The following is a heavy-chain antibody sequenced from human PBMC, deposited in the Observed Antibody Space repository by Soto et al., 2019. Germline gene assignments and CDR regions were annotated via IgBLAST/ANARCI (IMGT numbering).Heavy chain of an antibody. CDR1: GFTFSSYA. CDR3: ARDICVWDFWSVYCGMDV. J-gene: IGHJ6*02. Sequence: GGSLRLSCAVSGFTFSSYAMHWVRQAPSKGLEWVAVISYDGSNKYYADSVKGRFTISRDNSKNTLYLQMNSLRAEDTAVYYCARDICVWDFWSVYCGMDVWGQGTTVTVPS. V-gene: IGHV3-30-3*01. CDR2: ISYDGSNK. D-gene: IGHD3-3*01.